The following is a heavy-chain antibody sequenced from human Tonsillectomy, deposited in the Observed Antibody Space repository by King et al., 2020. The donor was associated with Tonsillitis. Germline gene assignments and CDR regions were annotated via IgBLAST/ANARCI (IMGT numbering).Heavy chain of an antibody. J-gene: IGHJ6*02. D-gene: IGHD4-17*01. V-gene: IGHV4-30-4*07. CDR3: ARVVLASYGAYDYYYYGMDV. CDR1: GGSISSGDYS. Sequence: QLQESGPGLVKPSQTLSLTCAVSGGSISSGDYSWSWIRQPPGKGLEWIGYIYYSGSTFYNPSLKSRVTISVDTSKNQFSLKLSSVTAADTAVYYCARVVLASYGAYDYYYYGMDVWGQGTTVTVSS. CDR2: IYYSGST.